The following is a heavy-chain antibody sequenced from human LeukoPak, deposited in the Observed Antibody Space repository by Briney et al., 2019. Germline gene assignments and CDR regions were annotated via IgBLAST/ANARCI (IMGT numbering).Heavy chain of an antibody. CDR1: GFTFSTYG. V-gene: IGHV3-33*01. Sequence: QSGGSLTLSCAASGFTFSTYGMHWVRQAPGKGLEWGVVIWYDGSNKYYADTVRGRFTISRDNFKNTLYLQMNSLRAEDTAVYSCARDLEIGSSSYYFDYWGQGTLVTVSS. J-gene: IGHJ4*02. CDR2: IWYDGSNK. D-gene: IGHD3-3*01. CDR3: ARDLEIGSSSYYFDY.